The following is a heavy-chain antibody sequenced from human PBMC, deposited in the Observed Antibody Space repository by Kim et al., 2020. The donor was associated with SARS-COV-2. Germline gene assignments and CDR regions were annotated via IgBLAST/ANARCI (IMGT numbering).Heavy chain of an antibody. J-gene: IGHJ6*02. CDR1: GYTFTSYY. CDR2: INPSGGST. V-gene: IGHV1-46*01. CDR3: ARVLKGGGYYFPAELRSNYYYYYGMDV. Sequence: ASVKVSCKASGYTFTSYYMHWVRQAPGQGLEWMGIINPSGGSTSYAQKFQGRVTMTRDTSTSTVYMELSSPRSEDTAVYYCARVLKGGGYYFPAELRSNYYYYYGMDVWGQGTKVTVSS. D-gene: IGHD3-22*01.